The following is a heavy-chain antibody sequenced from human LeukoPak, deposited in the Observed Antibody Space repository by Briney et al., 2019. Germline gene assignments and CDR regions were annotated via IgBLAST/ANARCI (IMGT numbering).Heavy chain of an antibody. V-gene: IGHV3-72*01. CDR2: SRNKANSYTT. D-gene: IGHD1-26*01. CDR1: GFTFSDHY. J-gene: IGHJ3*02. Sequence: GGSLRLSCAASGFTFSDHYMNWVRQAPGKGLEWVGRSRNKANSYTTEYAASVKGRFTISRDDSKNSLYLQMNSLKTEDTAVYYCATSGSGAFDIWGRGTMVTVSS. CDR3: ATSGSGAFDI.